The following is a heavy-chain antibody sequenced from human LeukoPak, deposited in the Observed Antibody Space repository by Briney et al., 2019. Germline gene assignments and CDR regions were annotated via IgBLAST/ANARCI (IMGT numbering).Heavy chain of an antibody. CDR2: ISAYNDNT. D-gene: IGHD3-22*01. Sequence: ASVKVSCKASGYTFTSYGISWVRQAPGQGLEWMGWISAYNDNTNYAQKLQGRVTMTTDTSTSTAYMELRRLRPSDTAVYYCARGPRYAYDSSALVLDFWGQGTLVSVSS. CDR3: ARGPRYAYDSSALVLDF. J-gene: IGHJ4*02. V-gene: IGHV1-18*01. CDR1: GYTFTSYG.